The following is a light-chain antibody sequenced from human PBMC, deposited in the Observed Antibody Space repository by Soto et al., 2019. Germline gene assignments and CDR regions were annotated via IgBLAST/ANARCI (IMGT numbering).Light chain of an antibody. CDR3: AAWDDSLSGRV. CDR2: RNN. J-gene: IGLJ3*02. Sequence: QTVVTQPPSASGTPGQRVTISCSGSSSNIGSHYVYWYQQLPGTAPKHLIYRNNQRPSGVPDRFSGPKSGTSASLAISGLRSEDEADYYCAAWDDSLSGRVFGGGTKLTVL. V-gene: IGLV1-47*01. CDR1: SSNIGSHY.